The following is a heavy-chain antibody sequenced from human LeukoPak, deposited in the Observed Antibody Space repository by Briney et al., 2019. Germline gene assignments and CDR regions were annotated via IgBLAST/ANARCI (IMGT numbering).Heavy chain of an antibody. J-gene: IGHJ6*02. CDR1: GFTVSSNY. V-gene: IGHV3-48*01. CDR2: ISSRSSTI. D-gene: IGHD3-22*01. CDR3: AREYYDSSGYEGAFYYYYGMDV. Sequence: GGSLRLSCAASGFTVSSNYMNWVRQAPGKGLEWVSYISSRSSTIHYADSVKGRFTISRDNAKNSLYLQMNSLRAEDTAVYYCAREYYDSSGYEGAFYYYYGMDVWGQGTTVTVSS.